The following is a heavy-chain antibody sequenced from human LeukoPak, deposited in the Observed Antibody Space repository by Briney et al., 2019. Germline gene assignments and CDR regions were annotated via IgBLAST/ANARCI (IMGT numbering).Heavy chain of an antibody. CDR2: IYYSGST. V-gene: IGHV4-39*01. D-gene: IGHD3-22*01. CDR1: GGSFSSSSYY. Sequence: SETLSLTCAVSGGSFSSSSYYWAWIRQPPGKGLEWIGSIYYSGSTYHNPSLKSRVTISVDTSKNQFSLRLSSVTAADTAAYYCARHGRRRIGLTMIVVYYFDYWGQGTLVTVSS. J-gene: IGHJ4*02. CDR3: ARHGRRRIGLTMIVVYYFDY.